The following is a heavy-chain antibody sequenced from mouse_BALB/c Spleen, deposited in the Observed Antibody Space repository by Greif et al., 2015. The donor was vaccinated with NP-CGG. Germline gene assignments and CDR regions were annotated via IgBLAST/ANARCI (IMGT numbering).Heavy chain of an antibody. CDR2: ISSGSSTI. Sequence: EVQRVESGGGLVQPGGSRKLSCAASGFTFSSFGMHWVRQAPEKGLEWVAYISSGSSTIYYADTVKGRFTISRDNPKNALFLQMTSLRSEDTAMYYCARGGELYLDYWGQGTSLTVSS. V-gene: IGHV5-17*02. CDR1: GFTFSSFG. J-gene: IGHJ2*02. CDR3: ARGGELYLDY.